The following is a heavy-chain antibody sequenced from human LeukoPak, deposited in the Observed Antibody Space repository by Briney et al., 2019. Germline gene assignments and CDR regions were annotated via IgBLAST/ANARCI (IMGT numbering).Heavy chain of an antibody. D-gene: IGHD4/OR15-4a*01. CDR3: ARPSGLTDYYYYGRDV. CDR2: IIPIFGTA. CDR1: GGTFSSYA. V-gene: IGHV1-69*13. Sequence: GASVKVSFKASGGTFSSYAISWVRQAPGQGLEWMGGIIPIFGTANYAQKFQGRVTITADESTSTAYMELSSLRSEDTAVYYCARPSGLTDYYYYGRDVWGQGTTVTVSS. J-gene: IGHJ6*02.